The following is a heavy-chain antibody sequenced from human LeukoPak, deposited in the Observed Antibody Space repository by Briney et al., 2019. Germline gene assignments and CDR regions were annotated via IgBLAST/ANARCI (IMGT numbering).Heavy chain of an antibody. CDR2: ISGGGDTT. J-gene: IGHJ4*02. CDR3: AKTNGYYDY. D-gene: IGHD3-22*01. V-gene: IGHV3-23*01. CDR1: GFTFSNFG. Sequence: GGSLRLSCAASGFTFSNFGMSWVRQAPGRGLEWVSGISGGGDTTYYAESVKGRFTISRDNSKNTLFLQMNSLSAEDTAVYYCAKTNGYYDYWGLGTLVAVSS.